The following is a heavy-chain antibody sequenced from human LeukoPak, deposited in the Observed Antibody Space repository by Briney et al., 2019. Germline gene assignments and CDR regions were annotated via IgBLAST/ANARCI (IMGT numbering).Heavy chain of an antibody. CDR1: GSTFTYYY. CDR3: ARDYPGMITGVGKYFSEY. V-gene: IGHV1-2*02. J-gene: IGHJ4*02. CDR2: INPNSGGT. Sequence: ASVKLSCTAAGSTFTYYYKHWVRQPPGQGLGWVGWINPNSGGTNNVQKFQGRVTMTRETSISTAYMELSGLRSDDTAVYYCARDYPGMITGVGKYFSEYCGEGDLVTVSS. D-gene: IGHD7-27*01.